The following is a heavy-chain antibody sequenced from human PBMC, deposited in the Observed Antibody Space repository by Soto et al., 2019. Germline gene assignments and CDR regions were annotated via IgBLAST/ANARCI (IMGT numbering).Heavy chain of an antibody. CDR1: GGTFSSYA. J-gene: IGHJ6*02. CDR3: AREGKPAAGVYYYYSMDV. V-gene: IGHV1-69*01. CDR2: IIPIFGKA. D-gene: IGHD6-13*01. Sequence: QVQLVQSGAEVKKPGSSVKVSYKASGGTFSSYAISWVRQAPGQGLEWMGGIIPIFGKANYAQKFQGRVTITADESTSTAYMELSSLRSEDTAVYYCAREGKPAAGVYYYYSMDVWGQGTTVTVSS.